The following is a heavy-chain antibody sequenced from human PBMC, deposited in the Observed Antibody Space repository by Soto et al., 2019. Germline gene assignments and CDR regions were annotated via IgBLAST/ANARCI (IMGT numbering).Heavy chain of an antibody. Sequence: SVKVSCKASGYTFISYYMHWVRQAPGQGLERIGIINPSGGSTSYAQKFQGRVTMTRDTSTSTVYMELSSLSSEDTAVYYWARDPPASDDCLTTSCGKFDYWGQ. CDR2: INPSGGST. J-gene: IGHJ4*01. V-gene: IGHV1-46*01. CDR3: ARDPPASDDCLTTSCGKFDY. CDR1: GYTFISYY. D-gene: IGHD2-2*01.